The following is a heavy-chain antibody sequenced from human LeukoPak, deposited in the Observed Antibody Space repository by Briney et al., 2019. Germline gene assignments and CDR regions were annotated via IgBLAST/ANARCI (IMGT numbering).Heavy chain of an antibody. CDR2: INPSGGST. V-gene: IGHV1-46*04. J-gene: IGHJ4*02. D-gene: IGHD5-18*01. CDR1: GYTFTIYY. Sequence: ASVKVSCKASGYTFTIYYIHWVRQAPGQGLEWMGLINPSGGSTYYADSVKGRFTISRDNSKNTLYLQMNSLRAEDTAVYYCAKGGHRGYSYGSYWGQGTLVTVSS. CDR3: AKGGHRGYSYGSY.